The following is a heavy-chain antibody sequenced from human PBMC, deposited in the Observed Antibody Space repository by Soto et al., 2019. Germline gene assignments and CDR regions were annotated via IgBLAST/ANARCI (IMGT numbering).Heavy chain of an antibody. CDR3: AIETSQNVYSHYGMDV. CDR2: INDRGTT. V-gene: IGHV4-34*02. J-gene: IGHJ6*02. Sequence: VQLEHWGAGLLKPSETLSLPCAIYGGSFRGFYWSWIRQTPRKGLEWIGEINDRGTTNYNPSLKSRATISADTSKTHVSLRLTSVTAADTAVYYCAIETSQNVYSHYGMDVWGQGTTVTVSS. CDR1: GGSFRGFY.